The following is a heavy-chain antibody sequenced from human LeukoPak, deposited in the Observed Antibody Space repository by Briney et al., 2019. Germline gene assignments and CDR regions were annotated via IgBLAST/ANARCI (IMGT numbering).Heavy chain of an antibody. CDR2: IDPNSGGT. D-gene: IGHD3-10*01. V-gene: IGHV1-2*02. CDR1: GYTFTGYY. CDR3: ARDSDPTYYFDSGPYHAY. Sequence: ASVKVSCKAPGYTFTGYYIHWVRQAPGQGLEWMGWIDPNSGGTNYIQKFQGRVTMTRDTSISTAYMELSRLRSDDTAVYYCARDSDPTYYFDSGPYHAYWGQGTLVTVSS. J-gene: IGHJ4*02.